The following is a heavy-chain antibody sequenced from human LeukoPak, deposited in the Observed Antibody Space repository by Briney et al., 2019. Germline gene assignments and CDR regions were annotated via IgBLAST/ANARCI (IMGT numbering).Heavy chain of an antibody. J-gene: IGHJ4*02. CDR2: IYISGST. Sequence: SETLSLTCTVSGGSISSYYWSWIRQPAGKGLEWIGRIYISGSTNYNPSLKSRVTMSVDMSKNQFSLKLSSVTAADTAVYYCARDTYYYGSGNLSFDYWGQGTLVTVSS. D-gene: IGHD3-10*01. V-gene: IGHV4-4*07. CDR1: GGSISSYY. CDR3: ARDTYYYGSGNLSFDY.